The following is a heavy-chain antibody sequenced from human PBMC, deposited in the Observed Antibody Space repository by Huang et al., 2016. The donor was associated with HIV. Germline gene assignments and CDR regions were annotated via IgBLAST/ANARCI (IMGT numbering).Heavy chain of an antibody. D-gene: IGHD3-22*01. CDR1: GGSIRSHH. Sequence: QVQLQESGTGLVKPSETLSLNCTVHGGSIRSHHWSWLRQPPGKGLECTGRIFSMGSTGYYPPLSGTPDYNPPLNSRVTISRHMPTAICSLRLTSVTAADTAIYYCARFTQITDNSGLAHWYFDLWGRGTLVTVSS. CDR2: IFSMGSTGYYPPLSGTP. J-gene: IGHJ2*01. CDR3: ARFTQITDNSGLAHWYFDL. V-gene: IGHV4-59*11.